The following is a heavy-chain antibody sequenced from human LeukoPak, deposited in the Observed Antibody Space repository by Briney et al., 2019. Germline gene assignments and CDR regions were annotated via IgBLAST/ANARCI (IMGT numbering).Heavy chain of an antibody. CDR3: ARFVGTAMALDGAFDI. CDR2: IYHSGTT. CDR1: GGSIRSSNW. D-gene: IGHD5-18*01. Sequence: PSGTLSLTCAVSGGSIRSSNWWSWLRQPPGKGLEWIGEIYHSGTTNYNPSLKSRVTISVDRSKNQFSLKLSSVTAADTAVYYCARFVGTAMALDGAFDIWGQGTMVTVSS. V-gene: IGHV4-4*02. J-gene: IGHJ3*02.